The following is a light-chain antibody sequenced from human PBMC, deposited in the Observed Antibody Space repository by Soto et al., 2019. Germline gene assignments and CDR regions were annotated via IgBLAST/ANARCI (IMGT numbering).Light chain of an antibody. CDR3: QQLNSYPRT. CDR2: AAS. Sequence: DIQLTQSPSFLSASVGDRVTLTCRASQGISSYLAWYQQKPGKPPKLLIYAASTLHTGVPSRFSGSGSGTEFTLTISSPQPEDFATYYCQQLNSYPRTFGPGTRVDIK. CDR1: QGISSY. J-gene: IGKJ3*01. V-gene: IGKV1-9*01.